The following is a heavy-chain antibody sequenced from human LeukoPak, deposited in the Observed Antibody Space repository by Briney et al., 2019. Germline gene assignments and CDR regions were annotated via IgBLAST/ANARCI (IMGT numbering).Heavy chain of an antibody. CDR2: IHSNGGA. CDR3: ASSNLGSLGQFDP. Sequence: SETLSLTCTVSGGSISNYYWSWIRQPPGKGLECIGFIHSNGGANYNASLNSRATISRDTSRSQVPLKLPSVNAADTAVYYCASSNLGSLGQFDPWGQGTLVTVSS. V-gene: IGHV4-59*01. CDR1: GGSISNYY. D-gene: IGHD3-10*01. J-gene: IGHJ5*02.